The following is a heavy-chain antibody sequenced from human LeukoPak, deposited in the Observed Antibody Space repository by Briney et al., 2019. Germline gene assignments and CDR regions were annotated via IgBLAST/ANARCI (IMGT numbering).Heavy chain of an antibody. Sequence: GGSLRLSCAGSRFTFSSYAMHWVRQAPGKGLDWVAVISYDGSDKYYADSVKGRFTISRDNFKNTLYLQMNSLRAEDTAVYYCARTLGRFFRPLDYWGQGTLVTVSS. CDR1: RFTFSSYA. CDR2: ISYDGSDK. J-gene: IGHJ4*02. CDR3: ARTLGRFFRPLDY. V-gene: IGHV3-30-3*01. D-gene: IGHD1-26*01.